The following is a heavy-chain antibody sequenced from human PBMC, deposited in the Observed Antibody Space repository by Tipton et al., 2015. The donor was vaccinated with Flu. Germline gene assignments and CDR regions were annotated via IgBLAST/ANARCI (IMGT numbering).Heavy chain of an antibody. CDR3: VRRDYSNYVSEPKSWFDS. CDR1: GGSVRLFY. Sequence: TLSLTCTVSGGSVRLFYWNWIRQFPGKGLEWIGNVHRTGSPYYNPSLKGRVTLSIDGSKNQFSLRLTSVTAADTAIYYCVRRDYSNYVSEPKSWFDSWGQGTLVTVSS. J-gene: IGHJ5*01. V-gene: IGHV4-59*08. CDR2: VHRTGSP. D-gene: IGHD4-11*01.